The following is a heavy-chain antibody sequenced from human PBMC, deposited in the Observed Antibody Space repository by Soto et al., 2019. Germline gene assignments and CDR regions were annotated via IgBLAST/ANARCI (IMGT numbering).Heavy chain of an antibody. J-gene: IGHJ6*02. V-gene: IGHV1-69*10. Sequence: ASVKVSCKASGGTFSSYAISWVRPAPGQGLEWMGGIIPILGIANYAQKFQGRVTITADKSSSTAYMELSSLRSEDTAVYYCARDSGSYSYYYYGMDVWGQGTMVTVSS. CDR1: GGTFSSYA. CDR2: IIPILGIA. CDR3: ARDSGSYSYYYYGMDV. D-gene: IGHD1-26*01.